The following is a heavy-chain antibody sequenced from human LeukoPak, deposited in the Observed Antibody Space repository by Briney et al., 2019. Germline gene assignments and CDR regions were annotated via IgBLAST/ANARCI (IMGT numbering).Heavy chain of an antibody. D-gene: IGHD6-13*01. Sequence: ASVKVSCKASGYTFTGYYIHWVQQAPGQGLEWMGWVNPNDGGTIYTQRFQGRVTMTLDTAITTASMELSSQTLDDEDVTDCARDLDSSWTGYFQSWGQGTLVTVSS. CDR3: ARDLDSSWTGYFQS. CDR2: VNPNDGGT. V-gene: IGHV1-2*02. J-gene: IGHJ1*01. CDR1: GYTFTGYY.